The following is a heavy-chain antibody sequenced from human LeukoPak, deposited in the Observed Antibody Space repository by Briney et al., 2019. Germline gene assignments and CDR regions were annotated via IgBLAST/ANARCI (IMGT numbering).Heavy chain of an antibody. CDR1: GYTFTGYY. CDR3: ARGGEFYFDH. Sequence: ASVKVSCKASGYTFTGYYMHWMRQAPGQGLGWMGCINPNSGGTDYAQKFQGSVTMTRDTSISTVYLELSRLRSDDTAVYYCARGGEFYFDHWGQGTLVSDSS. V-gene: IGHV1-2*02. CDR2: INPNSGGT. D-gene: IGHD3-16*01. J-gene: IGHJ4*02.